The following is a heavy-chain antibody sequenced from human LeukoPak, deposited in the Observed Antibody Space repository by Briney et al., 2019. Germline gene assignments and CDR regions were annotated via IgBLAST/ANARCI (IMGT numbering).Heavy chain of an antibody. V-gene: IGHV2-5*01. J-gene: IGHJ4*02. CDR2: INSNDDK. CDR3: AHRRSGMGSIFFDS. Sequence: SGPTLVNPTQTLTLTCTFSGFSLSTSGAGVVWIRQPPGKGLEWLALINSNDDKRYRPSLKSRLTITKDTSKNQVILTMTNMDPVDTATYYCAHRRSGMGSIFFDSWGQGTPVSVSS. D-gene: IGHD5-24*01. CDR1: GFSLSTSGAG.